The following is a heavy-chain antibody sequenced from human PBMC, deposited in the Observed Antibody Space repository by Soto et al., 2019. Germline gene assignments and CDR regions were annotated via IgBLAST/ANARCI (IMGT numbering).Heavy chain of an antibody. D-gene: IGHD6-13*01. J-gene: IGHJ5*02. Sequence: GASVKVSCKASGYTFTIYGIHWVRQAPVQRLEWMGWINAANGDTKYSPKFQGRVTITRDTSASTAYMELSSLRSEDTAVYYCVRRHVSATGIDWFDPWGQGTLVTVSS. CDR3: VRRHVSATGIDWFDP. V-gene: IGHV1-3*01. CDR1: GYTFTIYG. CDR2: INAANGDT.